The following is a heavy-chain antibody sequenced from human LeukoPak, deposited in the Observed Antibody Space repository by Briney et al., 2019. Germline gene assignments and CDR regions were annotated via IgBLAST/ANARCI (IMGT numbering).Heavy chain of an antibody. Sequence: GGSLRLFSAASGFTFSTYWMTLVRLASGKGLVWVAVIKQDGSEECLVDYVQGRFTIFGDLAMISLYLQMNSLRAEVMAVYLGARSPIRSGSGSYDYWGQGTLVTVSS. D-gene: IGHD3-10*01. CDR3: ARSPIRSGSGSYDY. CDR1: GFTFSTYW. V-gene: IGHV3-7*01. J-gene: IGHJ4*02. CDR2: IKQDGSEE.